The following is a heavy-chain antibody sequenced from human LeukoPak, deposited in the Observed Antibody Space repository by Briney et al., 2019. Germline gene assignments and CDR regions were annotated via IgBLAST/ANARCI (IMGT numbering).Heavy chain of an antibody. CDR1: GFTFSSFT. CDR2: ISWNSGSI. D-gene: IGHD6-13*01. J-gene: IGHJ5*02. V-gene: IGHV3-9*01. CDR3: AKSFYSSSWHNWFDP. Sequence: GGSLRLSCAASGFTFSSFTMNWVRQAPGKGLEWVSGISWNSGSIGYADSVKGRFTISRDNAKNSLYLQMNSLRAEDTALYYCAKSFYSSSWHNWFDPWGQGTLVTVSS.